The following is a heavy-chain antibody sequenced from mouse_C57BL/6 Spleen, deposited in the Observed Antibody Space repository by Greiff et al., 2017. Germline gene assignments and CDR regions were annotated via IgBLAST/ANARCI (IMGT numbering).Heavy chain of an antibody. D-gene: IGHD4-1*01. CDR1: GFNIKDDY. CDR3: TTGANWKFAY. Sequence: EVQLQQSGAELVRPGASVKLSCTASGFNIKDDYMHWVKQRPEQGLEWIGWIDPENGDTEYASKFQGKATITADTSSNTAYLQLSSLTSEDTAVYYCTTGANWKFAYWGQGTLVTVSA. J-gene: IGHJ3*01. V-gene: IGHV14-4*01. CDR2: IDPENGDT.